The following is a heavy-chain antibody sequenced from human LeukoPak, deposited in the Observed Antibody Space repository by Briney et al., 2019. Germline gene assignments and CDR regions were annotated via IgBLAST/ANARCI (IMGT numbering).Heavy chain of an antibody. D-gene: IGHD3-16*02. CDR3: ARAPRTYDYVWGSYRPLHLDY. J-gene: IGHJ4*02. V-gene: IGHV3-11*01. CDR2: ISSSGSTI. CDR1: GFTFSDYY. Sequence: GGSLRLSCAASGFTFSDYYMSWIRQAPGKGLEWVSYISSSGSTIYYADSVKGRFTISRDNAKNSLYLQKNSLRAEDTAVYYCARAPRTYDYVWGSYRPLHLDYWGQGTLVTVSS.